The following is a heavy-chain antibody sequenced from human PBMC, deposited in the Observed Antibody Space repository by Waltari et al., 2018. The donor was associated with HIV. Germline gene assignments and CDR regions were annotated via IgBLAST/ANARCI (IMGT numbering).Heavy chain of an antibody. D-gene: IGHD2-2*01. CDR3: ARDRVIVVPADYYYGMDV. Sequence: EVQLVESGGGLVKPGGSLRLSCAASGFTFSSYSMNWVRQAPGKGLEWVSSISSSSRYIYYADSVKGRFTISRDNAKNSLYLQMNSLRAEDTAVYYCARDRVIVVPADYYYGMDVWGQGTTVTVSS. J-gene: IGHJ6*02. V-gene: IGHV3-21*01. CDR1: GFTFSSYS. CDR2: ISSSSRYI.